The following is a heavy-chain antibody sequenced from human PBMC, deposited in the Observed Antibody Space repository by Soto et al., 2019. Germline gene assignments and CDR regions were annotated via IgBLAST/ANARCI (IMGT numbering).Heavy chain of an antibody. D-gene: IGHD6-13*01. CDR1: GDSVSSRFW. CDR2: IYHSGSA. J-gene: IGHJ4*02. V-gene: IGHV4-4*02. Sequence: QVELQESGPGLVKPSGTLSLTCAVSGDSVSSRFWWSWVRQSPGKGLEWIGEIYHSGSANYNPSLKTRVTMSVDNSKNQFSLKLNSVTAADPAVYYCARYNAASGTYYFDYWGQGTLVTVSS. CDR3: ARYNAASGTYYFDY.